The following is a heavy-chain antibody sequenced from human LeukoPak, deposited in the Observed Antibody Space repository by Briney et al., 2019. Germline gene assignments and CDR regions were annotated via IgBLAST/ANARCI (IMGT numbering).Heavy chain of an antibody. Sequence: PGGSLRLACSASGFTFSCYAMSWVRQAPGKGLEWVSSISGSGGTTYYADSVKGRFTISRDNSKNTLYLQMHSLRDEDTAVYYCARAWYSWGYYFDYWGQGTLVTVSS. CDR2: ISGSGGTT. J-gene: IGHJ4*02. CDR1: GFTFSCYA. V-gene: IGHV3-23*01. D-gene: IGHD1-26*01. CDR3: ARAWYSWGYYFDY.